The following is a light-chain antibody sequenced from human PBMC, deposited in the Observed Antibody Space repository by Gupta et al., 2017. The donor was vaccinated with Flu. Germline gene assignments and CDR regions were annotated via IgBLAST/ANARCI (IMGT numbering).Light chain of an antibody. CDR3: QQRSNWPPF. Sequence: EIVLTQSPATLSLSPGERATLSCRASQSVSSYLAWYQQKPGQAPRLLIYDASNRAPGIPARFSGSGSGKGFTLTISSLEPEDFAVYYCQQRSNWPPFFGGGTKVEIK. V-gene: IGKV3-11*01. J-gene: IGKJ4*01. CDR2: DAS. CDR1: QSVSSY.